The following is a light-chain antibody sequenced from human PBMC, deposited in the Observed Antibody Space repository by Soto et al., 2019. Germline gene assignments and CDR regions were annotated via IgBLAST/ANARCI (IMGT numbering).Light chain of an antibody. CDR3: QQYGSSSWT. Sequence: EIVLTQSPGTLSLSPGEKANLSCRASQSVSSSYLAWYQQKPGQAPRLLIYGTSSRATAIPDRSSGSGSGTDFTLTISRLEPEDFAVYYCQQYGSSSWTFGQGTKV. J-gene: IGKJ1*01. CDR2: GTS. V-gene: IGKV3-20*01. CDR1: QSVSSSY.